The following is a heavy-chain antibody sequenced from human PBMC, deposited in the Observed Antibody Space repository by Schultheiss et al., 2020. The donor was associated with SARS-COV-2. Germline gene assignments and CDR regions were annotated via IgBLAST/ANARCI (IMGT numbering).Heavy chain of an antibody. CDR1: GYTFTGYY. V-gene: IGHV1-2*02. J-gene: IGHJ4*02. D-gene: IGHD1-1*01. CDR2: INPNSGGT. Sequence: ASVKVSCKASGYTFTGYYMQRVRQAPGLRLEWMGWINPNSGGTNYAQKLQGRVTMTTDTSTSTAYMELRSLRSDDTAVYYCAREWGGGTFAYWGQGTLVTVSS. CDR3: AREWGGGTFAY.